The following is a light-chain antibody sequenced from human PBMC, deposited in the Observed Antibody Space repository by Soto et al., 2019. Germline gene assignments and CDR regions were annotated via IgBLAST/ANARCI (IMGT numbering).Light chain of an antibody. CDR3: QSADSSGTYFWV. Sequence: SYELTQSPSVSVSPGQTARITCSGDALPKQYAYWYQQKPGQAPVLVIYKDSERPSGIPERFSGSSSGTTVTLTISGVQAEDEADYYCQSADSSGTYFWVFGGGTKLTVL. CDR2: KDS. V-gene: IGLV3-25*02. J-gene: IGLJ3*02. CDR1: ALPKQY.